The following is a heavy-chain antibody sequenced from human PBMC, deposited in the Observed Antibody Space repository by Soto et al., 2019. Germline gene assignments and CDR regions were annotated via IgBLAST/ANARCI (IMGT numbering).Heavy chain of an antibody. D-gene: IGHD3-3*01. Sequence: EVQLLESGGGLVQPGGSLRLSCAASGFTFSSYAMSWVRQAPGKGLEWVSAISGSGGSTYYADSVKGRFTISRDNSKNTLYLQMNSLRAEDTAVYYCAKGGLRFLEWLFQTMDVWGKGTTVTVSS. CDR3: AKGGLRFLEWLFQTMDV. J-gene: IGHJ6*03. V-gene: IGHV3-23*01. CDR1: GFTFSSYA. CDR2: ISGSGGST.